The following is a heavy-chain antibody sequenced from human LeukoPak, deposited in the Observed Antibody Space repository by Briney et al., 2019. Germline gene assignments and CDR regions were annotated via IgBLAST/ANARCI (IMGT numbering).Heavy chain of an antibody. CDR2: ITGTTTAT. Sequence: GGSLRLSCAASGFTFTNYAMLCVRQTPGKGLECVSSITGTTTATYHADSVKGRFTISRDNSQNTLYLQMNSLRAEDTAVYYCAKAPVVSCSGAFCYPFDSWGQGTLVTVSS. D-gene: IGHD2-15*01. CDR3: AKAPVVSCSGAFCYPFDS. V-gene: IGHV3-23*01. J-gene: IGHJ4*02. CDR1: GFTFTNYA.